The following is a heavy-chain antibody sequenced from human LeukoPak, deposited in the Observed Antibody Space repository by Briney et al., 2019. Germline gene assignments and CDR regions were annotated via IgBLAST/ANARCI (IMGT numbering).Heavy chain of an antibody. CDR2: IYHSGNT. D-gene: IGHD3-22*01. CDR3: ARYYYYDSSGYYYLLGFDY. Sequence: SETLSLTCTVSGYSISSGYYWGWIRQSPGKGLEWIGSIYHSGNTYYNPSLKSRVTISVDTSKNQFSLKLSSVTAADTAVYYCARYYYYDSSGYYYLLGFDYWGQGTLVTVSS. V-gene: IGHV4-38-2*02. CDR1: GYSISSGYY. J-gene: IGHJ4*02.